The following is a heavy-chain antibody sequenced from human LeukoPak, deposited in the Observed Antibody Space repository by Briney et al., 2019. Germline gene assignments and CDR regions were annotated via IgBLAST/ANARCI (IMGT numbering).Heavy chain of an antibody. CDR2: IGTSGGDI. J-gene: IGHJ4*02. CDR1: GFIFSSYV. Sequence: GSLRLSCAASGFIFSSYVMIWVRQAPGKGLEWVSIIGTSGGDIHYADSVKGRFSISRDNSKNTLSPQMNSLRVDDTAVYYCARDPNWGSGYWGQGTLVTVSS. V-gene: IGHV3-23*01. CDR3: ARDPNWGSGY. D-gene: IGHD7-27*01.